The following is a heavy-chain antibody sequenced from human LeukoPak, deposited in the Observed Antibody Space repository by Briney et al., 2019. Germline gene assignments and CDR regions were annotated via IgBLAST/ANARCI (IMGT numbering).Heavy chain of an antibody. J-gene: IGHJ6*03. Sequence: ASVKVSCKASGYSFTNFDINWVRQATGQGLEWMGWMDPNSGNKGYAQKFQGRVTMTMNTSITTAYMELSSLRSEDTAVYYCARGPQWRGDYYYMDVWGRGTTVTVSS. CDR2: MDPNSGNK. CDR1: GYSFTNFD. D-gene: IGHD6-19*01. CDR3: ARGPQWRGDYYYMDV. V-gene: IGHV1-8*01.